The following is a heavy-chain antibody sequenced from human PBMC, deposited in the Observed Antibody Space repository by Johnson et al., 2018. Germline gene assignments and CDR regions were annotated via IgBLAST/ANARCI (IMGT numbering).Heavy chain of an antibody. V-gene: IGHV3-30*18. D-gene: IGHD3-16*01. Sequence: QVQLQESGGGVVQPGRSLRLSCAASGFTFSNYAMHWVRQAPGKGLEWVAVISYDGTNKYYADSVKGRFTGSREKSKNRLYLQMKSLRVEDTAVCFCAKGGGDGSDFYYYMDVWGKGTTVTVSS. J-gene: IGHJ6*03. CDR2: ISYDGTNK. CDR1: GFTFSNYA. CDR3: AKGGGDGSDFYYYMDV.